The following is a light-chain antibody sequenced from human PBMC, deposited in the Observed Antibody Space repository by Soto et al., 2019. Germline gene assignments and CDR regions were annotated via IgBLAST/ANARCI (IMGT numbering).Light chain of an antibody. CDR1: SSDVGGYDF. J-gene: IGLJ2*01. Sequence: QSALAQPPSASGSPGQSVTISCTGTSSDVGGYDFVSWYQQHPGKAPKILIYEVSKRASGVPDRFSGSKSGNTASLTVSGLQPDDEADYYCNSYGGNTNVVFGGGTQLTV. CDR2: EVS. V-gene: IGLV2-8*01. CDR3: NSYGGNTNVV.